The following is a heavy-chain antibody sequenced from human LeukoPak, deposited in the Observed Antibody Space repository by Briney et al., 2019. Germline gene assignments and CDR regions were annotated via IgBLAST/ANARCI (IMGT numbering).Heavy chain of an antibody. Sequence: SGPTLVNPTQTLTLTCTFSGFSLSTSGVGVGWIRQPPGKALEWLALIYWNDDKRYSPSLKSRLTITKDTSKNQVVLTMTNMDPVDTATYYCAHHHSTALVVVPAATAFDPWGQGTLVTVSS. J-gene: IGHJ5*02. V-gene: IGHV2-5*01. CDR1: GFSLSTSGVG. CDR3: AHHHSTALVVVPAATAFDP. CDR2: IYWNDDK. D-gene: IGHD2-2*01.